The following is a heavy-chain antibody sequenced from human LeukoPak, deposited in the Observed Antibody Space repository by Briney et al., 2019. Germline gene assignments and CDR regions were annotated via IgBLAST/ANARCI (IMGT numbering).Heavy chain of an antibody. V-gene: IGHV1-18*01. CDR2: ISVYNANT. CDR3: ARDGGSYSDWFDP. CDR1: GYTFTGYG. D-gene: IGHD1-26*01. Sequence: ASVKVSCKASGYTFTGYGISWVRQAPGQGLEWMGWISVYNANTKYAQKLQGRVTMTRDTSTSTAYMELRSLRSDDTAVYYCARDGGSYSDWFDPWGQGTLVIVSS. J-gene: IGHJ5*02.